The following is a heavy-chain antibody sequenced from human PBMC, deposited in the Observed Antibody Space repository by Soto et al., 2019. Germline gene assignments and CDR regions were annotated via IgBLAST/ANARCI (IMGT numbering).Heavy chain of an antibody. CDR2: INAANGDT. V-gene: IGHV1-3*01. CDR1: GYTFTSYG. CDR3: VRRHVSATGIDWFDP. Sequence: ASVKVSCKASGYTFTSYGIHWARQAPGQRLEWMGWINAANGDTKYSPKFQGRVTITSDTSASTAYMELSSLRSEDTAVYYCVRRHVSATGIDWFDPWGQGTLVTVS. J-gene: IGHJ5*02. D-gene: IGHD6-13*01.